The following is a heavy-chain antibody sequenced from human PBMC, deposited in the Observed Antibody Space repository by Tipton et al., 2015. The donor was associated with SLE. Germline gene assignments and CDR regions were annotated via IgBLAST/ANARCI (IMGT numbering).Heavy chain of an antibody. J-gene: IGHJ4*02. D-gene: IGHD5-12*01. CDR1: ADSISNYY. V-gene: IGHV4-4*08. CDR2: IYSTGNT. CDR3: ARHSLRGYSGYDRPYFDY. Sequence: TLSLTCNVSADSISNYYWNWIRQSPGKGLEWIGYIYSTGNTNYNPSLASRVTISLDTAKNQFSLRLSSVTAADTAVYYCARHSLRGYSGYDRPYFDYWGQGTLVTVSS.